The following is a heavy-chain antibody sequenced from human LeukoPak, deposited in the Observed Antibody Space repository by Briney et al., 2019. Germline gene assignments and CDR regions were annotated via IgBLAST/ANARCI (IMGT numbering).Heavy chain of an antibody. V-gene: IGHV3-48*03. D-gene: IGHD3-22*01. Sequence: GRSLRLSCAVSGFTCNHYEMNWVRQAPGKGLEWVSYISISESSIYYAASEKGRFTISRDSAKNSLFLQMNSPRAEYTAFSSFAGGGSSGNYYNAIDIWGQGTVVTVSS. CDR1: GFTCNHYE. CDR2: ISISESSI. CDR3: AGGGSSGNYYNAIDI. J-gene: IGHJ3*02.